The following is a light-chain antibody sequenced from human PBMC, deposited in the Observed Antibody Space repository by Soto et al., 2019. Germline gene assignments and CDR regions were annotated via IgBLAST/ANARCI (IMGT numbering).Light chain of an antibody. V-gene: IGKV1-8*01. Sequence: ILMPQSPSSFSASTGDRFTITCLASQGISSYLAWYQQKPGKAPKLLIYAASTLQSGVPSRFSGSGSGTDFILTISSLQPEDFATYYCLQDYNYPRTFGQGTKVDIK. CDR3: LQDYNYPRT. J-gene: IGKJ1*01. CDR2: AAS. CDR1: QGISSY.